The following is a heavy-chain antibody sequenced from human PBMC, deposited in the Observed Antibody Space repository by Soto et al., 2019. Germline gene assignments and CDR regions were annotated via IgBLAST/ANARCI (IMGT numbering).Heavy chain of an antibody. V-gene: IGHV4-59*08. CDR3: ARQWGTDAFDI. D-gene: IGHD1-1*01. J-gene: IGHJ3*02. CDR1: GGSISSYY. CDR2: IYYSGST. Sequence: QVQLQESGPGLVKPSETLSLTCTVSGGSISSYYWSWIRQPPGKGLEWIGYIYYSGSTNYNPSLKRRVTISVDTSKNQFSRKLSSVTAADTAVYYCARQWGTDAFDIWGQGTMVTVSS.